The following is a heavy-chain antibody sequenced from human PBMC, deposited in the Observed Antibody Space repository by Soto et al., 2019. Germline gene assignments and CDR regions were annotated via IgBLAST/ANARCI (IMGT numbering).Heavy chain of an antibody. J-gene: IGHJ4*02. V-gene: IGHV5-10-1*01. Sequence: PGESLKISCQASGYSFTTYWISWVRQMPGKGLECMGRIDPTDSYTDYGPSFEGHFTMSVDRSINTAYLEWSSLKASDSAMYYCARLTLAHNSSGYHFFDYWGQGTLVTVSS. D-gene: IGHD3-22*01. CDR2: IDPTDSYT. CDR3: ARLTLAHNSSGYHFFDY. CDR1: GYSFTTYW.